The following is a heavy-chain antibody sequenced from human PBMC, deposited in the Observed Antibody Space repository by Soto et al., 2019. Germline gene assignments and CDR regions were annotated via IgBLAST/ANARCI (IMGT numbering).Heavy chain of an antibody. CDR3: ALRVSHSGYSSGCYFQH. CDR1: GFTFSSYG. J-gene: IGHJ1*01. Sequence: GGSLRLSCAASGFTFSSYGMHWVRQAPGKGLEWVAVISYDGSNKYYADSVKGRFTISRDNSKNTLYLQMNSLRAEDTAVYYCALRVSHSGYSSGCYFQHWGQGTLVTVSS. V-gene: IGHV3-30*03. CDR2: ISYDGSNK. D-gene: IGHD6-19*01.